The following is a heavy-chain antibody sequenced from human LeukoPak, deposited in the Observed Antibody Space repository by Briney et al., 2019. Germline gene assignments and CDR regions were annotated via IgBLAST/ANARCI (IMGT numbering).Heavy chain of an antibody. V-gene: IGHV3-48*03. Sequence: GGSLRLSCAASGFTFSSYEMNWVRQAPGKGLEWVSYISSSGSTIYYADSVKGRLTISRDNAKNSLYLQMNSLRAEDTAVYYCAELGITMIGGVWGKGTTVTISS. CDR3: AELGITMIGGV. CDR1: GFTFSSYE. J-gene: IGHJ6*04. CDR2: ISSSGSTI. D-gene: IGHD3-10*02.